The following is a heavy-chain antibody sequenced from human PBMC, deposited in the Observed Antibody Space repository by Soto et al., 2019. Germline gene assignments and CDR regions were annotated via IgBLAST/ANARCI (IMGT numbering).Heavy chain of an antibody. V-gene: IGHV4-30-4*02. CDR3: VRDVPPAAIQDYYSGLDV. CDR1: GGFIDSGAYY. CDR2: IYYDGNS. J-gene: IGHJ6*01. Sequence: SETLSLTCTVSGGFIDSGAYYWSWIRQPPGKGLEWIGYIYYDGNSYYNPSLKSRITISVDTSKNQFSLKLRSVTAADSAVYYCVRDVPPAAIQDYYSGLDVWGHGTTVTVS. D-gene: IGHD2-2*02.